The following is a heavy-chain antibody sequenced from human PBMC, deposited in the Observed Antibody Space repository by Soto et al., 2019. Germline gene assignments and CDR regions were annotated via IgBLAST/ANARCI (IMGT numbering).Heavy chain of an antibody. CDR2: INPSGGST. J-gene: IGHJ4*02. CDR1: GYTFTSYY. CDR3: ATSIVLVPAAHRGYSGYDDY. V-gene: IGHV1-46*01. D-gene: IGHD2-2*01. Sequence: ASVKVSCKASGYTFTSYYMHWVRQAPGQGLEWMGIINPSGGSTSYAQKFQGRVTMTRDTSTSTVYMELSSLRSEDTAVYYCATSIVLVPAAHRGYSGYDDYWGQ.